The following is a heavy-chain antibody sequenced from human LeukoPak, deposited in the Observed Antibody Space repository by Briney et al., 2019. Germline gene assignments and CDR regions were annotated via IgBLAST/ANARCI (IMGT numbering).Heavy chain of an antibody. Sequence: ASVKVSCKASGYTFTSYGISWVRQAPGQGLEWMGWISAYNGNTNYAQKLQGRVTMTTDTSTGTAYMELRSLRSDDTAVYYCAREGPRIGINWFDPWGQGTLVTVSS. D-gene: IGHD2/OR15-2a*01. CDR3: AREGPRIGINWFDP. J-gene: IGHJ5*02. V-gene: IGHV1-18*01. CDR1: GYTFTSYG. CDR2: ISAYNGNT.